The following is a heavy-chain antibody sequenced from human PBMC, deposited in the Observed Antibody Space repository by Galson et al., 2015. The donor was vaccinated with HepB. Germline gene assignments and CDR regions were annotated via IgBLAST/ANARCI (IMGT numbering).Heavy chain of an antibody. CDR1: GFTCKNYA. CDR2: ISSNGGST. Sequence: SLRLSCAASGFTCKNYAMHWVRQAPGKGREYVSTISSNGGSTYYANSVKGRFTISRDNSKNTLYLQMGSLRAEDMAVYYCARTYYDSTGFSKNWYFDLWGRGTLVTVSS. J-gene: IGHJ2*01. D-gene: IGHD3-22*01. V-gene: IGHV3-64*01. CDR3: ARTYYDSTGFSKNWYFDL.